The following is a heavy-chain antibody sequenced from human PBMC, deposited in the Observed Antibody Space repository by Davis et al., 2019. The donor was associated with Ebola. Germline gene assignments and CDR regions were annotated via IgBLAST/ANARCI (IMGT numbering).Heavy chain of an antibody. Sequence: ASVKVSCKASGYTFTNYGITWVRPAPGQGLEWMGWINPHNGNTNYGQNVQGRVTMTTDTSTSTAYMEVGSLRSDDTAVYYCARAQFPTTSDHWGQGTLVTVSS. V-gene: IGHV1-18*04. D-gene: IGHD1-1*01. CDR3: ARAQFPTTSDH. CDR1: GYTFTNYG. J-gene: IGHJ4*02. CDR2: INPHNGNT.